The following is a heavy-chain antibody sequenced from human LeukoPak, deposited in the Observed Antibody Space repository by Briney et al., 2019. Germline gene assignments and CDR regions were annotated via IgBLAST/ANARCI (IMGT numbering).Heavy chain of an antibody. J-gene: IGHJ2*01. CDR3: ARDSDDSSGYYYWYFDL. Sequence: ASVKVSCKASGGTFTSYAISWVRQAPGQGLEWMGRTIPIFGTANYAQKFQGRVTITTDESTSTAYMELSSLRSEDTAVYYCARDSDDSSGYYYWYFDLWGRGTLATVSS. CDR1: GGTFTSYA. D-gene: IGHD3-22*01. CDR2: TIPIFGTA. V-gene: IGHV1-69*05.